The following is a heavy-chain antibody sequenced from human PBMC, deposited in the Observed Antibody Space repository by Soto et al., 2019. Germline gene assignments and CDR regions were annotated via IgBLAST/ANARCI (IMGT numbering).Heavy chain of an antibody. CDR2: ISAYNGDT. CDR3: ARDGRQFVPNSDNVEI. V-gene: IGHV1-18*01. CDR1: GYTFRNYG. D-gene: IGHD6-6*01. Sequence: QVQLLQSGPELMKPGASVKLSCKASGYTFRNYGINWVRQAPGQGLEWMVWISAYNGDTNYAHNFQGRVTMATDTPPSTAYMEVRSLNSDDTAVYYWARDGRQFVPNSDNVEIWGQGTTVTVSS. J-gene: IGHJ3*02.